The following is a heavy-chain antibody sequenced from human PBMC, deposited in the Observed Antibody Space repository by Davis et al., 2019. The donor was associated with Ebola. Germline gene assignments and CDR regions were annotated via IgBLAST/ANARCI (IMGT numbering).Heavy chain of an antibody. CDR1: GYTFTSYG. J-gene: IGHJ6*02. Sequence: ASVKVSCKASGYTFTSYGISWVRQAPGQGLEWMGWISAYNGNTNYAQKLQGRVTMTTDTSTSTAYMELRSLGSDDTAVYYCAREGYCSGGSCYVHYYYYYGMDVWGQGTTVTVSS. V-gene: IGHV1-18*01. D-gene: IGHD2-15*01. CDR3: AREGYCSGGSCYVHYYYYYGMDV. CDR2: ISAYNGNT.